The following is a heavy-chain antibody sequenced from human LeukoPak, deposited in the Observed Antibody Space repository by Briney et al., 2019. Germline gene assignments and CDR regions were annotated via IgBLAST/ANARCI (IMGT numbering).Heavy chain of an antibody. CDR3: AIPSGYSSSFGMRAFDI. D-gene: IGHD6-13*01. CDR2: INTNTGNP. V-gene: IGHV7-4-1*02. CDR1: GGTFSSYA. J-gene: IGHJ3*02. Sequence: GASVKVSCKASGGTFSSYAISWVRQAPGQGLEWMGWINTNTGNPTYAQGFTGRFVFSLDASVSTAYLQISSLKAEDTAVYYCAIPSGYSSSFGMRAFDIWGQGTMVTVSS.